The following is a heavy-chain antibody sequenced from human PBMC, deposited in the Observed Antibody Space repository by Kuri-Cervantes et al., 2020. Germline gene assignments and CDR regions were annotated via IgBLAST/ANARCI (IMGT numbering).Heavy chain of an antibody. D-gene: IGHD6-19*01. CDR1: GFTFSSYG. CDR2: IWYDGSNK. J-gene: IGHJ6*02. V-gene: IGHV3-33*06. CDR3: AKDRSGNYYAMDV. Sequence: LSLTCAASGFTFSSYGMHWVRQAPGKGLEWVAVIWYDGSNKYYADSVQGRFTVSRDNSKNTLYLQLSSLRAEDTAVYYCAKDRSGNYYAMDVWGQGTTVTVSS.